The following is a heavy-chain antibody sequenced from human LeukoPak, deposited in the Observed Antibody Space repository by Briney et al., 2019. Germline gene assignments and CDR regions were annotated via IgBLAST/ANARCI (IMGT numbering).Heavy chain of an antibody. J-gene: IGHJ4*02. V-gene: IGHV3-23*01. Sequence: GGSLRLSCAASGFTFSSYSMSWVRQAPGKVLEWVSAISGSGGSTYYADSVKGRFTISRDNSKNTLYLQMNSLRAEDTAVYYCAKDLARGSSSSPPDYWGQGTLVTVSS. CDR1: GFTFSSYS. D-gene: IGHD6-6*01. CDR3: AKDLARGSSSSPPDY. CDR2: ISGSGGST.